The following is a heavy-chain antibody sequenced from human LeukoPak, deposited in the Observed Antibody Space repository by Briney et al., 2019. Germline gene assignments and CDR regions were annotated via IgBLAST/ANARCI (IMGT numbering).Heavy chain of an antibody. D-gene: IGHD6-6*01. CDR1: GYTFINYD. V-gene: IGHV1-8*01. CDR2: MSPNSGNT. J-gene: IGHJ4*02. Sequence: ASVKVSCKASGYTFINYDINWVRQATGQGPEWMGWMSPNSGNTGYAQNFQGRVTMTSDTSISTAYMELSSLRSEDTAVYYCARGIIAARQPNNPPYFDYWGQGTLVTVSS. CDR3: ARGIIAARQPNNPPYFDY.